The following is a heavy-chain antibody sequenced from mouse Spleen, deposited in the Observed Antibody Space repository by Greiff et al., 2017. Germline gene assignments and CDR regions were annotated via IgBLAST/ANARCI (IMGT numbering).Heavy chain of an antibody. J-gene: IGHJ2*01. CDR3: ARAGAYYRSLDY. D-gene: IGHD2-14*01. Sequence: VQLQQSGAELVKPGASVKISCKASGYAFSSYWMNWVKQRPGKGLEWIGQIYPGDGDTNYNGKFKGKATLTADKSSSTAYMQLSSLTSEDSAVYFCARAGAYYRSLDYWGQGTTLTVSS. CDR1: GYAFSSYW. CDR2: IYPGDGDT. V-gene: IGHV1-80*01.